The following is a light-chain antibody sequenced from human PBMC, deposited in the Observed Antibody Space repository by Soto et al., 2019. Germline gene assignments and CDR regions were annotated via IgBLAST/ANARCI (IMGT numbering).Light chain of an antibody. CDR2: GAS. Sequence: EIVLTQSPGTLSLSPGERATLSCRASQSVRSNYLAWYQQKPGQAPRLVIWGASNRAGGTPDRFSGSGSGTDFTLTISRLEPEDVAVYYCQQYGSSPALTFGGGTKAEI. V-gene: IGKV3-20*01. J-gene: IGKJ4*01. CDR1: QSVRSNY. CDR3: QQYGSSPALT.